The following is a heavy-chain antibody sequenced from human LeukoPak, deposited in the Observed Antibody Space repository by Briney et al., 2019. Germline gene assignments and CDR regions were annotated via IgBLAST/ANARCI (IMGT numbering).Heavy chain of an antibody. CDR3: ARGAYCGGDCYLDYYYYYMDV. Sequence: ASVKVSCKASGYTFTSYDINWVRQATGQGLEWMGWMNPNSGNTGYAQKFQGRVTITRNTSISTAYMELSSLRSEDTAVYYCARGAYCGGDCYLDYYYYYMDVWGKGTTVTVSS. D-gene: IGHD2-21*01. CDR1: GYTFTSYD. CDR2: MNPNSGNT. V-gene: IGHV1-8*03. J-gene: IGHJ6*03.